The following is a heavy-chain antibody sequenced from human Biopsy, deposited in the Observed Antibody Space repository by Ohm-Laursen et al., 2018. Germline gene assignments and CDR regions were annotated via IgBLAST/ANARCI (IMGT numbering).Heavy chain of an antibody. Sequence: ASVKVSCRSSGYTFTSYGINWVRQAPGQGLEWLGWISTYNGNTNYAQNLQGRVTMTTDTSTSTAYMELRSLRSDDTAVYYCARGGTLVVVPTAVLHSFDIWGQGTMVTVSS. V-gene: IGHV1-18*01. D-gene: IGHD2-2*01. CDR1: GYTFTSYG. CDR3: ARGGTLVVVPTAVLHSFDI. J-gene: IGHJ3*02. CDR2: ISTYNGNT.